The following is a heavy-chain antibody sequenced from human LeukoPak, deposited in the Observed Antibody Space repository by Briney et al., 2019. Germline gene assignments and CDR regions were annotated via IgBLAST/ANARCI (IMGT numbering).Heavy chain of an antibody. CDR3: ARRLTQYDCFDP. J-gene: IGHJ5*02. V-gene: IGHV6-1*01. Sequence: SQTLSLTCASSGDSVSSNSVTWNWIRQSPSRGLEWLGRTYYRSTWYNDYAVSVRGRITVNPDTSKNQFSLHLNSVTPEDTAVYYCARRLTQYDCFDPWGQGILVTVSS. CDR2: TYYRSTWYN. D-gene: IGHD2-2*01. CDR1: GDSVSSNSVT.